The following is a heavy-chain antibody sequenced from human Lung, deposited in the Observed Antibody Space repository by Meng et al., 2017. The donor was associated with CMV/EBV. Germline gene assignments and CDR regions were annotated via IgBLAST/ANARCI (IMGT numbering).Heavy chain of an antibody. D-gene: IGHD6-19*01. Sequence: GESXKISXAASGFTFSSYAMSWVRQAPGKGLEWVSAISGSGGSTYYADSVKGRFTISRDNSKNTLYLQMNSLRAEDTAVYYCAKEPIAVAGTGDYFDYWGQGTXVTVSS. CDR2: ISGSGGST. CDR3: AKEPIAVAGTGDYFDY. J-gene: IGHJ4*02. CDR1: GFTFSSYA. V-gene: IGHV3-23*01.